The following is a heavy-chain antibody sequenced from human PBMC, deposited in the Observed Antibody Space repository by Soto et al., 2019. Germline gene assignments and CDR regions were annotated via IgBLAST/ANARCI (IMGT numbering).Heavy chain of an antibody. V-gene: IGHV1-69*01. D-gene: IGHD6-19*01. CDR3: AREATYRASGWQHYFDY. CDR1: GGTFSSYA. J-gene: IGHJ4*02. CDR2: IIPIFGTA. Sequence: QVQRVQSGAEVKKPGSSVKVSCKASGGTFSSYAVSWVRQAPGQGLEWMGGIIPIFGTANYAQKFQRRVTITADESTSTAYLELSSLRPEDTDVYYCAREATYRASGWQHYFDYWGQGTLVTVSS.